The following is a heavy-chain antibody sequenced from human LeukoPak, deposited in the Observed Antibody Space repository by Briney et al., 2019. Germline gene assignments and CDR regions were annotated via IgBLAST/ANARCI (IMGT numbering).Heavy chain of an antibody. CDR1: GYTLTELS. D-gene: IGHD2-2*01. CDR2: FDPEDGET. Sequence: GASVKVSCKVSGYTLTELSMHWVRQAPGKGLEWMGGFDPEDGETIYAQKFQGRVTMTEDTSTDTAYMELSSLRSEDTAVYYCASPQIKYCSSTSCYPSQSAFDIWGQGTMVTVSS. V-gene: IGHV1-24*01. J-gene: IGHJ3*02. CDR3: ASPQIKYCSSTSCYPSQSAFDI.